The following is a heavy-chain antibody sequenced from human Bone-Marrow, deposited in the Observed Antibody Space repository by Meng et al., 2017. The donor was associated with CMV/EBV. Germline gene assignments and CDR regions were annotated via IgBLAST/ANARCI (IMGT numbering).Heavy chain of an antibody. V-gene: IGHV4-39*07. CDR3: ARSVVDYGMDV. CDR1: GGSISSSSYY. D-gene: IGHD2-21*01. CDR2: IYYSGST. Sequence: GSLRLSCTVSGGSISSSSYYWGWIRQPPGKGLEWIGSIYYSGSTYYNPSLKSRVTISVDTSKNQFSLKLSSVTAADTAVYYCARSVVDYGMDVWGQGTTVTVSS. J-gene: IGHJ6*02.